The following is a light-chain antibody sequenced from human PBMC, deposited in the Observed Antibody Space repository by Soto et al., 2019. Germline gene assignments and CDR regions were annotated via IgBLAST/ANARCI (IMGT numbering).Light chain of an antibody. Sequence: QSALTQPDSVSGSPGQSITISCTGTSSDIGGYNYISWYQQHPGKAPKFIIYDVRNRPSGVSNRFSGSRSGNTASLTISGLRAEDEADYYCSSYTSSSTVIFGGGTKLTVL. J-gene: IGLJ2*01. CDR3: SSYTSSSTVI. CDR1: SSDIGGYNY. V-gene: IGLV2-14*03. CDR2: DVR.